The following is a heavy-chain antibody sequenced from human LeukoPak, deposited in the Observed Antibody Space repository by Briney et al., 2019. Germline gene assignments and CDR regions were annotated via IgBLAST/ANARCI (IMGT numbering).Heavy chain of an antibody. J-gene: IGHJ4*02. Sequence: SETLSLTCAIYGGSFSGYYWSWIRQPPGKGLEWIGEINHSGSTNYNPSLKSRVTISVDTCKNQFSLKLSSVTAADTAVYYCARRYYGSGSYYRPPFDYWGQGTLVTVSS. D-gene: IGHD3-10*01. CDR3: ARRYYGSGSYYRPPFDY. CDR2: INHSGST. CDR1: GGSFSGYY. V-gene: IGHV4-34*01.